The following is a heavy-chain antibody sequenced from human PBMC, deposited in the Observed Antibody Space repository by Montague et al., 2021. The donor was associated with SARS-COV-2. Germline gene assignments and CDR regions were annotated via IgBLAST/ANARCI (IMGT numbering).Heavy chain of an antibody. CDR3: AGAQTTCFIANCVNYFDY. Sequence: SETLSLTCSVSGDSISSYYCSWIRQSPGRGLDLIGHIYYTGSAKYNPSLKSRVSISVDTSRRQFSLNLKSVTAADTAVYYCAGAQTTCFIANCVNYFDYWGQGAQVTVSS. V-gene: IGHV4-59*01. CDR2: IYYTGSA. J-gene: IGHJ4*02. CDR1: GDSISSYY. D-gene: IGHD1-1*01.